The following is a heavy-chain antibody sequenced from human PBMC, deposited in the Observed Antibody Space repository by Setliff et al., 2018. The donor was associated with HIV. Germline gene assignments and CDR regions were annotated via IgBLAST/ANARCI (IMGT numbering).Heavy chain of an antibody. CDR2: IYPGDSDT. Sequence: GESLKISCKGSGYSFTSYWIGWVRQMPGKGLEWMGIIYPGDSDTRNSPSFQGQVTISADKSVNTAYLQWSSLQASDTAMYYCARRASKASLDYWGQGTLVTVSS. V-gene: IGHV5-51*01. J-gene: IGHJ4*02. CDR3: ARRASKASLDY. CDR1: GYSFTSYW.